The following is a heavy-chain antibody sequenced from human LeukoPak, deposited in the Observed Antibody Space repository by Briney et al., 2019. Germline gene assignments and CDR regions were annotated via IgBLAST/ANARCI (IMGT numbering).Heavy chain of an antibody. D-gene: IGHD2-21*01. Sequence: GGSLRLSCAASGFTFSSYAMSWVRQAPEKGLEFVSGIYENGGTTYYADSVKGRFSISRDNSKNTLYLQMDSLRGEDTAVYYCAKDFRIGYSAHFDYWGQGALVTVSS. CDR2: IYENGGTT. J-gene: IGHJ4*02. CDR3: AKDFRIGYSAHFDY. CDR1: GFTFSSYA. V-gene: IGHV3-23*01.